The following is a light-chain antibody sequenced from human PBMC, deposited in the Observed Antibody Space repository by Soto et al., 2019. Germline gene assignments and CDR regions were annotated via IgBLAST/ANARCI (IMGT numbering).Light chain of an antibody. Sequence: DIQMTQSPSTLSGSVGDRVTITCRASQTISSWLAWYQQKPGKAPTLLIYKASTLKSGVPSRFSGSGSGTEFTLTISSLQPDDFVTYYCQHYNSYSEAFGQGTKVELK. V-gene: IGKV1-5*03. CDR2: KAS. CDR3: QHYNSYSEA. CDR1: QTISSW. J-gene: IGKJ1*01.